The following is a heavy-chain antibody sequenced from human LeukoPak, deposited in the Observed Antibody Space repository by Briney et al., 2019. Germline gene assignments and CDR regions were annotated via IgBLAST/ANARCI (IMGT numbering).Heavy chain of an antibody. Sequence: GGSLRLSCAASAFTFSRYAVHWVRQAPGKGLEWVAVISHDTSNQYYADSVKGRFTISRDNAKNTLYLQMNNLRAEDTAVYYCIRDFNRAFDIWGQGTMVTVSP. J-gene: IGHJ3*02. CDR1: AFTFSRYA. V-gene: IGHV3-30*14. CDR3: IRDFNRAFDI. CDR2: ISHDTSNQ.